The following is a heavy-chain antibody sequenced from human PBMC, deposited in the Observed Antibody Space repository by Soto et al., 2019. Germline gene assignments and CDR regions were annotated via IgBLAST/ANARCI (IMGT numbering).Heavy chain of an antibody. V-gene: IGHV3-43*01. J-gene: IGHJ4*02. Sequence: EVHLVESGGGVVQPGGSLRLSCAASGFTFDDHNMHWIRQAPGKGLEWVSLVSWDGDTTYYADSVKGRFTISRDNSENSLYLQISGLTTEDTALYYCASSQGDYWGQGTLVTVSS. CDR2: VSWDGDTT. CDR3: ASSQGDY. CDR1: GFTFDDHN.